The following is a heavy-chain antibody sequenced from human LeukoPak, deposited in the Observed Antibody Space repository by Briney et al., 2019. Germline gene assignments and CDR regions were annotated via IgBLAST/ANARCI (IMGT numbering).Heavy chain of an antibody. V-gene: IGHV4-34*01. CDR1: GGSFSGYY. Sequence: SETLSLTCAVYGGSFSGYYWSWIRQPPGKGLEWIGEINHSGSTNYNPSLKSRVTISVDTSKNQFSLKLSPVTAADTAVYYCARGIPKWLLKACYFDYWGQGTLVTVSS. J-gene: IGHJ4*02. CDR3: ARGIPKWLLKACYFDY. CDR2: INHSGST. D-gene: IGHD3-22*01.